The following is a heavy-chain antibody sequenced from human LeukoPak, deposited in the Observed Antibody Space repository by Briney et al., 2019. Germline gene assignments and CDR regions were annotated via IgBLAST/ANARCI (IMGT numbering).Heavy chain of an antibody. J-gene: IGHJ4*02. Sequence: PSETLSLTCTVSDGSISSGRYYWNWIRQPAGKGLEWIGRIYTSGSTNYNPSLKSRVTISVDTSKNQFSLKLSSVTAADTAVYYCARAGRYDYDSSVLDYWGQGTLVTVSS. CDR1: DGSISSGRYY. CDR3: ARAGRYDYDSSVLDY. V-gene: IGHV4-61*02. CDR2: IYTSGST. D-gene: IGHD3-22*01.